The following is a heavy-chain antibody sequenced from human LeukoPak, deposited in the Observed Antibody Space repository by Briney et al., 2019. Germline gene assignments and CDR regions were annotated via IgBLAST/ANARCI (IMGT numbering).Heavy chain of an antibody. J-gene: IGHJ4*02. CDR2: ISSSSSSYI. D-gene: IGHD2-8*01. CDR3: ARDNGGWLDQFDY. V-gene: IGHV3-21*01. CDR1: GFTFSSYS. Sequence: PGGSLRLSCAASGFTFSSYSMNWVRQAPGKGLEWVSSISSSSSSYIYYADSVKGRFTISRDNAKNSLYLQMNSLRAEDTAVYYCARDNGGWLDQFDYWGQGTLVTVSS.